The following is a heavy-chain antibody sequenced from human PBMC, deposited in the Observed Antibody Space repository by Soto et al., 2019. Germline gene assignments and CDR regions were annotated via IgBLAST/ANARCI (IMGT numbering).Heavy chain of an antibody. V-gene: IGHV1-69*01. D-gene: IGHD3-22*01. Sequence: QVQLVQSGAEVKKPGSSVKVSCKASGGTFSSYAISWVRQAPGQGLEWMGGIIPIFGTANYAQKFQGRVTITADESTSTAYMEVSSLRSEDTAGDYCARRYYDSSCYYYVRWFDPWGQGTLVTVSS. J-gene: IGHJ5*02. CDR1: GGTFSSYA. CDR3: ARRYYDSSCYYYVRWFDP. CDR2: IIPIFGTA.